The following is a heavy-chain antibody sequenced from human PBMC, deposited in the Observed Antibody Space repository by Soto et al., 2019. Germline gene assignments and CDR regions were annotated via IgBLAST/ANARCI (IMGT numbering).Heavy chain of an antibody. CDR1: GFTFTSSA. D-gene: IGHD5-18*01. Sequence: ASVKVSCKASGFTFTSSAVQWVRQARGQRLEWIGWIVVGSGNTNYAQKFQERVTITRDMSTSTAYMELSSLRSEDTAVYYCAALTYSLSSYYDYGMDVSGQGTTFTVSS. CDR3: AALTYSLSSYYDYGMDV. V-gene: IGHV1-58*01. J-gene: IGHJ6*02. CDR2: IVVGSGNT.